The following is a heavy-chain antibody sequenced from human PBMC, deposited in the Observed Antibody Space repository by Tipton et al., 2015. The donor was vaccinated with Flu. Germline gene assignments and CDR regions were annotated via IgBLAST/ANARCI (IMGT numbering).Heavy chain of an antibody. V-gene: IGHV4-34*01. CDR2: SGST. D-gene: IGHD5-12*01. J-gene: IGHJ4*02. Sequence: SGSTNYNPSLKSQVTMSVDTSKNQFSLKVKSVTAADTAVYYCARGTGYGTYFDSWGRGTLVTVSS. CDR3: ARGTGYGTYFDS.